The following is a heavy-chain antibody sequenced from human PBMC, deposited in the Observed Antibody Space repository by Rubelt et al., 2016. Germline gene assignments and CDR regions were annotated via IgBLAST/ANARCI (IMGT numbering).Heavy chain of an antibody. D-gene: IGHD3-22*01. Sequence: QVQLVQSGAEVKKPGSSVKVSCKASGGTFSSYAISWVRQAPGQGLEWMGGIIPIFGTANYAQKFQGRVTSTADKSTRTAYMELSRLRSEDKAVYYWARDLVGVVITTHDAFDIWGQGTMVTVSS. CDR1: GGTFSSYA. CDR3: ARDLVGVVITTHDAFDI. J-gene: IGHJ3*02. CDR2: IIPIFGTA. V-gene: IGHV1-69*06.